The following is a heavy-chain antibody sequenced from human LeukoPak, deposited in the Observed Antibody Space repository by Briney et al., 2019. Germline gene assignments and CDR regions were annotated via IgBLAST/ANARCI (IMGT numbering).Heavy chain of an antibody. J-gene: IGHJ6*03. Sequence: GGSLRLSCAASGFTFSNFGMHWVRQAPGKGLEWVAVTWSDGSDKYYADSVKGRFTISRDNPKNTLFLQMTSLRAEDTAVYCCARTTYYMDVWGKGTTVTVSS. D-gene: IGHD1-14*01. CDR1: GFTFSNFG. CDR3: ARTTYYMDV. V-gene: IGHV3-33*01. CDR2: TWSDGSDK.